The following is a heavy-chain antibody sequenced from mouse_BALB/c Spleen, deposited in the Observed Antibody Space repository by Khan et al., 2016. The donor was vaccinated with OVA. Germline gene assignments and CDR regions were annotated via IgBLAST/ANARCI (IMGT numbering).Heavy chain of an antibody. J-gene: IGHJ2*01. CDR2: ISSGGFT. CDR3: AECLFLYYFDY. V-gene: IGHV5-6-5*01. D-gene: IGHD6-1*01. CDR1: GFTFSSFA. Sequence: EVQLQESGGGLVKPGGSLKLSCAASGFTFSSFAMSWVRQTPETRLEWVASISSGGFTYYPDSLKDRFTISRDNDRDILYLQMSSLRSEDTARDYCAECLFLYYFDYWGQGTTLTVSA.